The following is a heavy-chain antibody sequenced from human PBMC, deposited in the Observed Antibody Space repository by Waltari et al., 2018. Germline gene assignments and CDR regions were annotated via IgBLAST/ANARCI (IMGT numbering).Heavy chain of an antibody. D-gene: IGHD5-12*01. CDR1: GFTFSSYS. CDR3: ARDGPRDGYKSHYYYYMDV. V-gene: IGHV3-48*04. Sequence: EVQLVESGGGLVQPGGSLRLSCAASGFTFSSYSMNWVRQAPGKGLEWVSYISSSSSTIYYADSVKGRFTISRDNAKNSLYLQMNSLRAEDTAVYYCARDGPRDGYKSHYYYYMDVWGKGTTVTVSS. CDR2: ISSSSSTI. J-gene: IGHJ6*03.